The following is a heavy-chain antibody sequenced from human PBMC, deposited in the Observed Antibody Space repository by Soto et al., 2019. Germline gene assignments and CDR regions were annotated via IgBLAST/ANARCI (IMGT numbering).Heavy chain of an antibody. J-gene: IGHJ6*02. CDR2: IIPVFGII. V-gene: IGHV1-69*01. Sequence: QVVLLQSGAEVKKPGSSVKVACKASGGNPSNSAISWVRQAPGQGLEWMGGIIPVFGIISHAQNFQGRVTITADESTSTAYVELSSLRSEDTAVYFCAGGRIVVAGSSAYYSMDVWGQGTTVTVSS. CDR1: GGNPSNSA. CDR3: AGGRIVVAGSSAYYSMDV. D-gene: IGHD6-19*01.